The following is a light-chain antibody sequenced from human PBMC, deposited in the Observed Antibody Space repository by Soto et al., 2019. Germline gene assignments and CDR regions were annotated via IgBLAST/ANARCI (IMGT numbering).Light chain of an antibody. CDR1: QSVSSN. V-gene: IGKV3-15*01. Sequence: EMVMTQSPATLSVSPGERATLSCRASQSVSSNLAWYQQKPGQAPRLLIYGASTRATGVPARFSGSGSGTEFTLTISSLQSEDFAVYHCQHCDSWPRTFGQGTKVE. CDR2: GAS. CDR3: QHCDSWPRT. J-gene: IGKJ1*01.